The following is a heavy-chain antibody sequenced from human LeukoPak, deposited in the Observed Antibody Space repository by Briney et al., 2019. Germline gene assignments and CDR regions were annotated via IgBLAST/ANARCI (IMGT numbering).Heavy chain of an antibody. D-gene: IGHD6-19*01. CDR3: ARDGHSSGWYGGNWFDP. J-gene: IGHJ5*02. CDR2: ISAYNGNT. Sequence: ASVKVSCKASGYTFTSYGISWVRQAPGQGLEWMGWISAYNGNTNYAQKLQGRVTMTTDTSTSTAYMELRSLRSEDTAVYYCARDGHSSGWYGGNWFDPWGQGTLVTVSS. CDR1: GYTFTSYG. V-gene: IGHV1-18*01.